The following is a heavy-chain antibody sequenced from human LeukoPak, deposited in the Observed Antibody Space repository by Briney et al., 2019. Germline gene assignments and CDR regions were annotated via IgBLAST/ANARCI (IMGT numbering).Heavy chain of an antibody. CDR2: IYPGDSDT. D-gene: IGHD3-10*01. CDR1: GYSFTSYW. V-gene: IGHV5-51*01. CDR3: ARLGGFGELAVNWFDP. J-gene: IGHJ5*02. Sequence: RGESLKISCKGSGYSFTSYWISWVRQMPGKGLEWMGIIYPGDSDTRYSPSFQGQGTISADKSISTAYLQWSSLKASDTAMYYCARLGGFGELAVNWFDPWGQGTLVTVSS.